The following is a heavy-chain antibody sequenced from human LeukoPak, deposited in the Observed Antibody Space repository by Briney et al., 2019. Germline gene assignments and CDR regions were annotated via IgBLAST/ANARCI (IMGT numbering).Heavy chain of an antibody. J-gene: IGHJ1*01. V-gene: IGHV1-18*01. CDR3: PRDPYCGRDCYSSREGLKYFQH. D-gene: IGHD2-21*02. Sequence: EASVRVSCKASGYTFTSYGISWVRQAPGQGLEWRGWISAYNGNTNYAQKLQGRVTMTTDTSTSTAYMELRSLRSDDTAVYHCPRDPYCGRDCYSSREGLKYFQHWGQGTLVTASS. CDR1: GYTFTSYG. CDR2: ISAYNGNT.